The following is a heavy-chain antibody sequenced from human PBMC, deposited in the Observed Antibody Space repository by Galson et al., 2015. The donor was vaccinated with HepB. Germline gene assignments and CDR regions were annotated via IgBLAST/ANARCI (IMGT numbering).Heavy chain of an antibody. Sequence: SLRLSCAASGFTFSPYAMHWVRQAPAKGLEWVAVISYDGSNKYYADSVKGRFTISRDNSKNSLYLQMNSLRAEDTAVYYCARVGYLVGESDAFDIWGQGTMVTVSS. CDR1: GFTFSPYA. V-gene: IGHV3-30-3*01. CDR2: ISYDGSNK. D-gene: IGHD2-2*01. CDR3: ARVGYLVGESDAFDI. J-gene: IGHJ3*02.